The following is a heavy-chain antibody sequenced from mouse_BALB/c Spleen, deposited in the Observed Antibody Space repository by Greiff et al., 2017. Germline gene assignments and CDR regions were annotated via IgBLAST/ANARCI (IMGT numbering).Heavy chain of an antibody. CDR1: GFNIKDTY. CDR3: ARGDYGNYGY. V-gene: IGHV14-3*02. Sequence: EVQLKESGAELVKPGASVKLSCTASGFNIKDTYMHWVKQRPEQGLEWIGRIDPANGNTKYDPKFQGKATITADTSSNTAYLQLSSLTSEDTAFYYCARGDYGNYGYWGQGTTLTVSS. CDR2: IDPANGNT. J-gene: IGHJ2*01. D-gene: IGHD2-1*01.